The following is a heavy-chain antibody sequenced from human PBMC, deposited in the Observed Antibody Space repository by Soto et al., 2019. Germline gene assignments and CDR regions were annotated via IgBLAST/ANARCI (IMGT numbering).Heavy chain of an antibody. J-gene: IGHJ4*02. D-gene: IGHD5-18*01. CDR2: ISNSGNTI. CDR1: GFTVTYSY. V-gene: IGHV3-11*01. Sequence: PGGSLRLSCTGSGFTVTYSYMTWLRQAPGKAPEWISYISNSGNTIYFAAPVKGRFTLSRDSATNSLHLHMTSLRDEDTAVYYCVXIPDTAIQLWSEYFFDNWGQGTLVTVSS. CDR3: VXIPDTAIQLWSEYFFDN.